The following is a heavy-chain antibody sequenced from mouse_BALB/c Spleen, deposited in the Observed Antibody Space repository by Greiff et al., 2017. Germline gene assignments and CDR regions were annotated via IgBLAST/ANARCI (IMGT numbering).Heavy chain of an antibody. CDR3: ARGDYDYVFAY. Sequence: QVQLKQSGPQLVRPGASVKISCKASGYSFTSYWMHWVKQRPGQGLEWIGMIDPSDSETRLNQKFKDKATLTVDKSSSTAYMQLSSPTSEDSAVYYCARGDYDYVFAYWGQGTLVTVSA. V-gene: IGHV1S126*01. J-gene: IGHJ3*01. CDR2: IDPSDSET. CDR1: GYSFTSYW. D-gene: IGHD2-4*01.